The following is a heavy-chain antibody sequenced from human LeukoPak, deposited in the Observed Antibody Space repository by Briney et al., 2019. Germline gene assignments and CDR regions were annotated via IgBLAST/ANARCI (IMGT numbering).Heavy chain of an antibody. Sequence: SETLSLTCTVSGGSISSSNYYWSWIRQPPGKGLEWIGEINHSGSTNYNPSLKSRVTISVDTSKNQFSLKLSSVTAADTAVYYCARGGTMVRGVIRDWGQGTLVTVSS. V-gene: IGHV4-39*07. D-gene: IGHD3-10*01. CDR2: INHSGST. CDR1: GGSISSSNYY. CDR3: ARGGTMVRGVIRD. J-gene: IGHJ4*02.